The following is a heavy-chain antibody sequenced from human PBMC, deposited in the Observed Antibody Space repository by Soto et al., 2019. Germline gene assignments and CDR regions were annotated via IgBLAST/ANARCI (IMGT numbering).Heavy chain of an antibody. CDR3: ARDGKYYGSGTENWFDP. CDR1: GGTFSSYA. Sequence: QVQLVQSGAEVKKPGSSVKVSCKASGGTFSSYAISWVRQAPGQGLEWMGGIIPIFGTANYAQKFQGSVTISENEPTSSAYMELSGHRSDDTAVYYGARDGKYYGSGTENWFDPSGKGPLVTVSS. J-gene: IGHJ5*02. D-gene: IGHD3-10*01. CDR2: IIPIFGTA. V-gene: IGHV1-69*12.